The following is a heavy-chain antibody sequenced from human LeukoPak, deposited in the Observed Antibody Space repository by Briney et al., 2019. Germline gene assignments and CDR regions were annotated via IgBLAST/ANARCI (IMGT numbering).Heavy chain of an antibody. CDR1: GFTFSSYA. Sequence: GGSLRLSCAASGFTFSSYAMSWVRQAPGKGLEWVSTISGSGGNTYYADSVKGRYTISRDNSKNTLYLQMNSLRAEDTAVYYCAKDQLRYSDYWGQGTLVTVSS. D-gene: IGHD3-9*01. CDR2: ISGSGGNT. CDR3: AKDQLRYSDY. J-gene: IGHJ4*02. V-gene: IGHV3-23*01.